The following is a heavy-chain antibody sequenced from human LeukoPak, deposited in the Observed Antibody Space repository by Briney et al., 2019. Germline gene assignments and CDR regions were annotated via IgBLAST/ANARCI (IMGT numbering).Heavy chain of an antibody. D-gene: IGHD2-15*01. CDR3: ARDRYCSGGSCYSVYYYGMDV. V-gene: IGHV3-7*01. J-gene: IGHJ6*02. Sequence: GGSLRLSCAASGFTFSSYWMSWVRQAPGKGLEWVANIKQDGSEKYYVDSVKGRFTISRDNAKNSLYLQMNSLRAEDTAVYYCARDRYCSGGSCYSVYYYGMDVWGQGTTVTVSS. CDR2: IKQDGSEK. CDR1: GFTFSSYW.